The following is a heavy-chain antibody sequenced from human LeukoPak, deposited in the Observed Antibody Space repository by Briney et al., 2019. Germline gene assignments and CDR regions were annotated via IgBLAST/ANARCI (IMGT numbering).Heavy chain of an antibody. Sequence: GGSLRLSCAASGFAFSSYWIHWVRQAPGKGLVWVSRINSDGSSTSYADSVKGRFTISRDNAKNTLYLQMNSLRAEDTAVYYCARENSGSYSFDYWGQGTLVTVSS. D-gene: IGHD1-26*01. CDR3: ARENSGSYSFDY. J-gene: IGHJ4*02. CDR2: INSDGSST. CDR1: GFAFSSYW. V-gene: IGHV3-74*01.